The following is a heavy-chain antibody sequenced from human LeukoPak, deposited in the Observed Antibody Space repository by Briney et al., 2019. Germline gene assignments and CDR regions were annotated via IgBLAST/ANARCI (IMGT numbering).Heavy chain of an antibody. CDR1: GFTFGSFA. CDR2: MSSNSTGI. Sequence: GKSLRLSCAASGFTFGSFAMSWFRQAPGKGLEWVSGMSSNSTGIFYTDSVKGRFTMSRDNSKNMSYLQMNSLRAEDTAVYYCAKKGLVGVTDLRAFDYWGQGILVTVSS. CDR3: AKKGLVGVTDLRAFDY. D-gene: IGHD1-26*01. V-gene: IGHV3-23*01. J-gene: IGHJ4*02.